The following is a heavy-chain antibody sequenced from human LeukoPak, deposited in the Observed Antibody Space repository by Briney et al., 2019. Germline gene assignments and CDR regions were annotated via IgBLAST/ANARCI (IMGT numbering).Heavy chain of an antibody. CDR1: GGTFSSYA. D-gene: IGHD6-19*01. V-gene: IGHV1-69*05. J-gene: IGHJ4*02. Sequence: SVKVSCKASGGTFSSYAISWVRQAPGQGLEWMGGIIPIFGTANYAQKFQGRVTITTDESTSTAYMELSSLRSEDTAVYYCVGGPIAVTNYFDYWGQGTLVTVSS. CDR2: IIPIFGTA. CDR3: VGGPIAVTNYFDY.